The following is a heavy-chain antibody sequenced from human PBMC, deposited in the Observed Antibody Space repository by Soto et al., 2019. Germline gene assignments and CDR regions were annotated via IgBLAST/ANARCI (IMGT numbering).Heavy chain of an antibody. V-gene: IGHV3-23*01. D-gene: IGHD3-22*01. Sequence: QPGGSLRLSCAASGFTFSSYAMSWVRQAPGKGLEWVSAISGSGGSTYYADSVKGRFTISRDNAKNLLHLEMNSLRAEDTAVYYCARDEYHNISGLGYWGQGTLVTVSS. CDR2: ISGSGGST. CDR1: GFTFSSYA. CDR3: ARDEYHNISGLGY. J-gene: IGHJ4*02.